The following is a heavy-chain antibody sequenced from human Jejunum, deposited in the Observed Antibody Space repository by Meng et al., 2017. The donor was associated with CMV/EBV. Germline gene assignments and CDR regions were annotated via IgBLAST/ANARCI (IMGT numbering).Heavy chain of an antibody. CDR2: ISCYNGDT. CDR3: ARDPSNTSGRYAYFDS. D-gene: IGHD6-19*01. CDR1: GYTFTHHG. J-gene: IGHJ4*02. V-gene: IGHV1-18*01. Sequence: QVQLVQSGAEVKKPGASVKVSCRASGYTFTHHGISWIRQAPGQGLEWLGWISCYNGDTIYAQKVQGRFTMTMDKSASTAYMDLRSLRSDDTAIYYCARDPSNTSGRYAYFDSWGQGTLVTVSS.